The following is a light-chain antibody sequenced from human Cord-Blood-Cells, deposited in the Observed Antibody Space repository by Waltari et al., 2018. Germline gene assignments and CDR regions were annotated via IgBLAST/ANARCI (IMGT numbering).Light chain of an antibody. CDR1: RPPTGSNN. Sequence: QSVLTQHPPASGPPGQRLTISLSGSRPPTGSNNVHWYQKLPGTAPKLRIYSNNQRPSGVPDRFSGSKSGTSASLAISGLQSEDEADYYCAAWDDSLNGWVFGGGTKLTVL. CDR3: AAWDDSLNGWV. J-gene: IGLJ3*02. CDR2: SNN. V-gene: IGLV1-44*01.